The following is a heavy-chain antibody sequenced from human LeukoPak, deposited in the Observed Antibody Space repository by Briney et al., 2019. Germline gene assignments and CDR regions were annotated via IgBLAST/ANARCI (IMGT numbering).Heavy chain of an antibody. CDR2: IYYSGST. V-gene: IGHV4-59*08. CDR1: GGSISSYY. D-gene: IGHD3-16*02. Sequence: PSETLSLTCTVSGGSISSYYWSWIRQPPRKGPKWIGYIYYSGSTNYNPSLKSRVTISVDPSKNQFSLKLSSVTAADTAVYYCARGRGMITFGGVIVIDGNWFDPWGQGTLVTVSS. J-gene: IGHJ5*02. CDR3: ARGRGMITFGGVIVIDGNWFDP.